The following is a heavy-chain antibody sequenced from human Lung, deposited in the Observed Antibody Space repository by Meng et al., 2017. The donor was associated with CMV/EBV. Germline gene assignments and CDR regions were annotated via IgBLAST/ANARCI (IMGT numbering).Heavy chain of an antibody. Sequence: GESXKISCAASGFTFGAYGMNWVRQAPGKGLEWVSFISTSGSYIYYADSVKGRFTIPRDNAKNSLSLQMNSLSAEDTAVYYCARGGSSWYYLDYWGQGTLATVSS. CDR3: ARGGSSWYYLDY. V-gene: IGHV3-21*01. D-gene: IGHD6-13*01. CDR1: GFTFGAYG. J-gene: IGHJ4*02. CDR2: ISTSGSYI.